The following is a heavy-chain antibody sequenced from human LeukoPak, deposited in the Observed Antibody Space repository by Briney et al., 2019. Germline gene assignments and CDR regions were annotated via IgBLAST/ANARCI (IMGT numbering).Heavy chain of an antibody. D-gene: IGHD2-15*01. CDR2: IYYSGST. J-gene: IGHJ3*02. Sequence: SETLSLTCTVSGGSISSYYWSWIRQPPGKGLEWIGYIYYSGSTNYNPSLKSRVTISVDTSKNQFSLKLSSVTAADTAVYYCARGRPRGGPFDIWGQGTMVTVSS. CDR3: ARGRPRGGPFDI. V-gene: IGHV4-59*01. CDR1: GGSISSYY.